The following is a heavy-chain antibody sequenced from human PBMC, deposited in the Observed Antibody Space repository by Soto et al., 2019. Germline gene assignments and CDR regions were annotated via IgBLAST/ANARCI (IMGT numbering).Heavy chain of an antibody. CDR3: AKAQYYYDSSGYSRTPQYYFDY. V-gene: IGHV3-23*01. Sequence: EVQLLESGGGLVQPGGSLRLSCAASGFTFSSYTMSWVRQAPGKGLEWVSAISRSGGSTYYADSVKGRFTISRDNSKNTLYLQMNSLRAEDTAVYYCAKAQYYYDSSGYSRTPQYYFDYWGQGTLVTVSS. J-gene: IGHJ4*02. D-gene: IGHD3-22*01. CDR2: ISRSGGST. CDR1: GFTFSSYT.